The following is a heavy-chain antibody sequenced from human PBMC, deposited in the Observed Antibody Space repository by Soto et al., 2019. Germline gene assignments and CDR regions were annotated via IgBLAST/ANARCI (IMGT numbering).Heavy chain of an antibody. CDR2: ISSNGGST. D-gene: IGHD1-26*01. V-gene: IGHV3-64*02. CDR3: ARGGSDSGYYYYGMAG. J-gene: IGHJ6*02. CDR1: GFTFSSYA. Sequence: GGSLRLSCAASGFTFSSYAMHWVRQAPGKGLEYVSAISSNGGSTYYADSVKGRFTISRDNSKNTLYLQMGSLRAEDMAVYYCARGGSDSGYYYYGMAGWGQGTTVTVP.